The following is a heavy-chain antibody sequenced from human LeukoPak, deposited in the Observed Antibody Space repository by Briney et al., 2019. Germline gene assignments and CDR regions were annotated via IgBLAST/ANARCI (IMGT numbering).Heavy chain of an antibody. V-gene: IGHV1-18*01. CDR2: ISCYNGDT. J-gene: IGHJ4*02. D-gene: IGHD3-3*01. Sequence: ASVKVSCKTSAYTFNRYGISWVRQAPGQGLEWMGWISCYNGDTHYAQSYQGRLTMTTDTSTNTAYMELRSLRSDDTAVYYCARDPSNTSGYHTWFDYWGQGTLVTVSS. CDR3: ARDPSNTSGYHTWFDY. CDR1: AYTFNRYG.